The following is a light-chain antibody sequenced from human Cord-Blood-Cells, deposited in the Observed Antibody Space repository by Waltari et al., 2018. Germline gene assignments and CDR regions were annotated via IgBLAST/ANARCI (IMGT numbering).Light chain of an antibody. J-gene: IGLJ1*01. CDR2: YDS. V-gene: IGLV3-21*04. Sequence: SYVLTRPPSVSVAPGKTARITCGGNNIGSKSVHWYQQKPGQAPVLVIYYDSDRPSGIPERFSGSNSGNTATLTISRVEAGDEADYYCQVWDSSSDHPYVFGTGTKVTVL. CDR3: QVWDSSSDHPYV. CDR1: NIGSKS.